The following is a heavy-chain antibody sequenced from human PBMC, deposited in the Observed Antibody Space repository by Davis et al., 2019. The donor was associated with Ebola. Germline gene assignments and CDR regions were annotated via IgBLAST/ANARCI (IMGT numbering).Heavy chain of an antibody. CDR3: ARGNSGSYF. CDR2: ISGSGGST. V-gene: IGHV3-23*01. D-gene: IGHD1-26*01. Sequence: GGSLRLSCVASGFTFSSYAMSWVRQAPGKGLEWVSGISGSGGSTYYAGSVKGRFTISRDISKNTLYLHMNSLKPEDTAVYYCARGNSGSYFWGQGTLVTVSS. J-gene: IGHJ4*02. CDR1: GFTFSSYA.